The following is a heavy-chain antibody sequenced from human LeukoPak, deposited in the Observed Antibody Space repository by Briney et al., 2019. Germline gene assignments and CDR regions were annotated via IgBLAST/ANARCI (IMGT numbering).Heavy chain of an antibody. CDR1: GFTFSRNA. D-gene: IGHD6-19*01. J-gene: IGHJ4*02. CDR2: ISGSGDAP. CDR3: ASGIAVTGPLDH. V-gene: IGHV3-23*01. Sequence: KAGGSLRLSCAASGFTFSRNAMSWVRQAPGKGLEWVSAISGSGDAPYYADSVKGRFTISRDNSKNTLYLQMNNLRVEDTAVYYCASGIAVTGPLDHWGQGTLVTASS.